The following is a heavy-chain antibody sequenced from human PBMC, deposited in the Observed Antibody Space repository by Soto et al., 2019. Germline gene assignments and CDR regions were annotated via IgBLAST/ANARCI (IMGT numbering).Heavy chain of an antibody. Sequence: GASVKVSCKASGYTFTSYAMHWVRQAPGQRLEWMGWINAGNGNTKYSQKFQGRVTITRDTSASTAYMELSSLRSEDTAVYYCARLFSSGWYQDYWGQGTLVTVSS. CDR3: ARLFSSGWYQDY. V-gene: IGHV1-3*01. J-gene: IGHJ4*02. CDR2: INAGNGNT. CDR1: GYTFTSYA. D-gene: IGHD6-19*01.